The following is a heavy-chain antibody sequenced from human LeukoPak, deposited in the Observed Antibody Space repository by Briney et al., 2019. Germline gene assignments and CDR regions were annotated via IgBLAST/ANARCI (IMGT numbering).Heavy chain of an antibody. Sequence: SETLSLTCAVSGGSISSGGYSWSWIRQPPGKGLEWIGYIYHSGSTYYNPSLKSRVTISVDRSKNQFSLKLSSVTAADTAVYYCTTGPPSIVYWYFDLWGRGTLVTVSS. CDR2: IYHSGST. CDR1: GGSISSGGYS. J-gene: IGHJ2*01. D-gene: IGHD3-16*02. V-gene: IGHV4-30-2*01. CDR3: TTGPPSIVYWYFDL.